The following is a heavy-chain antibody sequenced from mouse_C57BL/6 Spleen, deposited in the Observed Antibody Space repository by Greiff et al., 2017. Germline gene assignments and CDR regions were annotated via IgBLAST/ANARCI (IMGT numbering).Heavy chain of an antibody. CDR2: ICPGDGDT. V-gene: IGHV1-82*01. J-gene: IGHJ1*03. D-gene: IGHD1-1*01. CDR3: AVTTVVATGWDSDV. CDR1: GYAFSSSW. Sequence: QVQLQQSGPELVKPGASVKISCMASGYAFSSSWMNWVKQRPGKGLEWIGRICPGDGDTNYNGKFKGKATLTADKSSSTAYMQLSSLTSEESAVYFCAVTTVVATGWDSDVWGTGTTVTVSA.